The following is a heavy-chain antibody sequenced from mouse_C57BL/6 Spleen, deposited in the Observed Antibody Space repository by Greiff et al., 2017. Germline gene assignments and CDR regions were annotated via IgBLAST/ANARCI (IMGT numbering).Heavy chain of an antibody. V-gene: IGHV2-6-1*01. Sequence: VMLVESGPGLVAPSQSLSITCTVSGFSLTSYGVHWVRQPPGKGLEWLVVIWSDGSTTYNSALKSRLSISKDNSKSQVFLKMNSLQTDDTAMYYCARHPQLSLYAMDYWGQGTSVTVSS. CDR3: ARHPQLSLYAMDY. D-gene: IGHD6-1*01. J-gene: IGHJ4*01. CDR2: IWSDGST. CDR1: GFSLTSYG.